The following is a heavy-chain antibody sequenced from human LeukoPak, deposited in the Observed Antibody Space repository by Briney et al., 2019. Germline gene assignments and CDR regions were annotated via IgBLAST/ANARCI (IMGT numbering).Heavy chain of an antibody. Sequence: GGSLRLSCAASGFTFNSYAMHWVRQAPGKGLENVSAISTNGASTYYADSVKDRFSISRDNSKNTMYLQMGSLRAEDMAVYYCARGKGIYCGGDCPALAYWGQGTLVTVSS. V-gene: IGHV3-64*02. CDR2: ISTNGAST. J-gene: IGHJ4*02. CDR1: GFTFNSYA. CDR3: ARGKGIYCGGDCPALAY. D-gene: IGHD2-21*02.